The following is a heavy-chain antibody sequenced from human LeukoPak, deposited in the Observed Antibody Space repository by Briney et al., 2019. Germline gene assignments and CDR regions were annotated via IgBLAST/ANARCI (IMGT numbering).Heavy chain of an antibody. CDR3: AKAVGSISWSFDY. Sequence: PGGSLRLSCEASGFTFSTYGMLWVRQAPGKGLEWVALISYDGSDKNYADSVKGRFTISRDNSKSTLYLQMDSLRGDDAAVYYCAKAVGSISWSFDYWGQGTLVTVSS. D-gene: IGHD6-13*01. CDR1: GFTFSTYG. CDR2: ISYDGSDK. J-gene: IGHJ4*02. V-gene: IGHV3-30*18.